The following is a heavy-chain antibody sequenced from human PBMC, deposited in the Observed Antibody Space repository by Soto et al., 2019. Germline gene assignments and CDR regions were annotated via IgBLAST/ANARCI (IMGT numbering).Heavy chain of an antibody. Sequence: PSETLSLTCTVSGGSVSSTSYYWTWIRQPPGKGLEWIGYIHYSGSTNYNPSLQSRVTISVDTSKNHFSLELTSVTAADPAVYYCARAWEPLYFDYWGQGALVTVSS. CDR2: IHYSGST. V-gene: IGHV4-61*01. D-gene: IGHD1-26*01. CDR3: ARAWEPLYFDY. CDR1: GGSVSSTSYY. J-gene: IGHJ4*02.